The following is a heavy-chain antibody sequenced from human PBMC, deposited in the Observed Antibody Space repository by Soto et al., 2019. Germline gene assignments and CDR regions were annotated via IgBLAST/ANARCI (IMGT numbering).Heavy chain of an antibody. V-gene: IGHV3-33*01. CDR3: ARDSGGYGMDV. CDR1: GFTFSSYG. Sequence: QVQLVESGGGVVQPGRSLRLSCAASGFTFSSYGMHWVRQAPGKGLEWVAVIWYDGSNKYYADSVKGRFTISRDNSKKTPYLQPDSLGAEYTAVCYCARDSGGYGMDVWGQGTTVTVSS. CDR2: IWYDGSNK. J-gene: IGHJ6*02. D-gene: IGHD3-10*01.